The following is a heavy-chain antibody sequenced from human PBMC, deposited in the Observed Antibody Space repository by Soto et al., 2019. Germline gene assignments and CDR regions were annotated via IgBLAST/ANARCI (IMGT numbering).Heavy chain of an antibody. D-gene: IGHD6-13*01. CDR3: ARGQAHSSSWFDPPAEYFQH. CDR2: INPGNGNT. CDR1: GYTFTSYG. Sequence: ASVKVSCKASGYTFTSYGMNWVRQAPGRGLEWMGWINPGNGNTKYSQKFQGRVTITRDTSASTAYMELSSLRSEDTAVYYCARGQAHSSSWFDPPAEYFQHWGQGTLVTVSS. V-gene: IGHV1-3*01. J-gene: IGHJ1*01.